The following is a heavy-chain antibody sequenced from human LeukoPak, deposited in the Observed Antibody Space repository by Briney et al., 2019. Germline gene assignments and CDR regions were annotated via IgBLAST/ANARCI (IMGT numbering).Heavy chain of an antibody. CDR3: AKSIYGGGGYSYGFDY. J-gene: IGHJ4*02. CDR2: ISYVGSNK. Sequence: GGSLRLSCAASGFTFSSYGMHWVRQAPGKGLEWVAVISYVGSNKYYADSVKGRFTISRDNSKNTLYLQMNSLRAEDTAVYYCAKSIYGGGGYSYGFDYWGQGTLVTVSS. V-gene: IGHV3-30*18. CDR1: GFTFSSYG. D-gene: IGHD5-18*01.